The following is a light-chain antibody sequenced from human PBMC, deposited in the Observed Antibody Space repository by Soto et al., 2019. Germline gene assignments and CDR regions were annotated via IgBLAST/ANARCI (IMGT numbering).Light chain of an antibody. CDR1: SSDVGSYNR. J-gene: IGLJ1*01. CDR2: EVS. CDR3: SLYTSSSTYV. Sequence: ALTQPPSVSGSPGQSVTISCTGTSSDVGSYNRVSWYQQPPGTAPKVMIYEVSNRPSGVPDRFSGSKSGNTASLTISGLQAEDEADYYCSLYTSSSTYVFGTGTKVTVL. V-gene: IGLV2-18*01.